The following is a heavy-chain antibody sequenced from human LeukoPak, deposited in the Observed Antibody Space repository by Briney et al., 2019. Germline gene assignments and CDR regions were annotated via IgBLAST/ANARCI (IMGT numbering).Heavy chain of an antibody. Sequence: SETLSLTCAVYGGSFSGYYWSWIRQPPGKGLEWIGKINHSGSTNYNPSLKSRVTISVDTSKNQFSLKLNSVTAADTAVYYCARTTEDCSSTSCYQYWFDPWGQGTLVTVSS. V-gene: IGHV4-34*01. CDR1: GGSFSGYY. CDR3: ARTTEDCSSTSCYQYWFDP. CDR2: INHSGST. J-gene: IGHJ5*02. D-gene: IGHD2-2*01.